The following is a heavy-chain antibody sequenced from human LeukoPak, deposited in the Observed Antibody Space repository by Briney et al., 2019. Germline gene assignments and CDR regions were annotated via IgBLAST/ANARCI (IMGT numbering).Heavy chain of an antibody. J-gene: IGHJ4*02. Sequence: GGSLRLSCAASGFTFSSYGMHGVRQAPGKGLEWVAVISYDGSNKYYADSVKGRFTISRDDSKNTLYLQMNSLRAEDTAVYYCAKARVFLALLLWGQGTLVTVSS. D-gene: IGHD3-3*01. CDR3: AKARVFLALLL. CDR2: ISYDGSNK. V-gene: IGHV3-30*18. CDR1: GFTFSSYG.